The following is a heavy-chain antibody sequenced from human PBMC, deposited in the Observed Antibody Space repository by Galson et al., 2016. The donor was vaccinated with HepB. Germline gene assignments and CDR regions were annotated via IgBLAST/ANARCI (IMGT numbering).Heavy chain of an antibody. Sequence: SLRLSCAASGFTFSSYAMSWVRQAPGKGLEWVSAISGSGGTTYYADSVKGRFTISRDNSKNTLYAQMNSLRAEDMAVYYCAKSGKHLWSIDYWGQGALVTVSS. CDR2: ISGSGGTT. V-gene: IGHV3-23*01. CDR3: AKSGKHLWSIDY. D-gene: IGHD5-18*01. CDR1: GFTFSSYA. J-gene: IGHJ4*02.